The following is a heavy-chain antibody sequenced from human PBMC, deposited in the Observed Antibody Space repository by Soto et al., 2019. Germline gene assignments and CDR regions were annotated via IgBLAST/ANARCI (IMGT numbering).Heavy chain of an antibody. CDR3: ARGVSGSSSWYQGYWFDP. CDR1: GGSFSGYY. D-gene: IGHD6-13*01. Sequence: LSLTCAVYGGSFSGYYWSWIRQPPGKGLEWIGEINHSGSTNYNPSLKSRVTISVDTSKNQFSLKLSSVTAADTAVYYCARGVSGSSSWYQGYWFDPWGQGTLVTVSS. V-gene: IGHV4-34*01. J-gene: IGHJ5*02. CDR2: INHSGST.